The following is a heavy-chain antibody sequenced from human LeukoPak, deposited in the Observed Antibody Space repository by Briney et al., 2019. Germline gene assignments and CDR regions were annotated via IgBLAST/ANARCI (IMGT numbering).Heavy chain of an antibody. CDR1: GYTFTSYD. J-gene: IGHJ4*02. CDR3: ARRHGRRQLVLLGY. CDR2: MNPNSGNT. Sequence: ASVKVSCKASGYTFTSYDINWVRQATGQGLEWMGWMNPNSGNTGYAQKFQGRVTVTRNTSISTAYMELSSLRSEDTAVYYCARRHGRRQLVLLGYWGQGTLVTVSS. V-gene: IGHV1-8*01. D-gene: IGHD6-6*01.